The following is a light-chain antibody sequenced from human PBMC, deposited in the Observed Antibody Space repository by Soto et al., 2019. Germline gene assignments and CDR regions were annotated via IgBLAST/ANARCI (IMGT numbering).Light chain of an antibody. CDR1: QSITSY. CDR3: QQSYSTPFT. Sequence: DIQITQSPSSLSAPVGDRVTITCRASQSITSYLNWYQQKPGKAPKLLISAASSLRSGVPSRFSGSGSGTDFTLTICSLQPEDFATYYCQQSYSTPFTFGPGSKVDI. CDR2: AAS. J-gene: IGKJ3*01. V-gene: IGKV1-39*01.